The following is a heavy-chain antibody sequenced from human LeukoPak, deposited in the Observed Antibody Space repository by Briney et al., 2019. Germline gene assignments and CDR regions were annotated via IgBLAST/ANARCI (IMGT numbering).Heavy chain of an antibody. D-gene: IGHD5-18*01. CDR3: ARLRVDTAMGIDY. Sequence: WETLSLTCTVSGGSISSYYWSWIRQPPGKGLEWIGYIYYSGSTNYNPSLKSRVTISVDTSKNQFSLKLSSVTAADTAVYYCARLRVDTAMGIDYWGQGTLVTVSS. CDR2: IYYSGST. J-gene: IGHJ4*02. CDR1: GGSISSYY. V-gene: IGHV4-59*08.